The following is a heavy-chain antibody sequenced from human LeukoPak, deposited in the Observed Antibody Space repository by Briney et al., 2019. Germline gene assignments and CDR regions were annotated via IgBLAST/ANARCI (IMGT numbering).Heavy chain of an antibody. CDR3: SGTLTYIGH. CDR1: GFDFPNYW. CDR2: IHPGDSDT. V-gene: IGHV5-51*01. Sequence: GESLRISCKTSGFDFPNYWIGWVRQTPGKGLEWMVIIHPGDSDTRYNPSFEGQVSISVDKSISTVYLQWRSLKASDSALYFGSGTLTYIGHWGQGTLVTVSS. D-gene: IGHD3-10*01. J-gene: IGHJ4*02.